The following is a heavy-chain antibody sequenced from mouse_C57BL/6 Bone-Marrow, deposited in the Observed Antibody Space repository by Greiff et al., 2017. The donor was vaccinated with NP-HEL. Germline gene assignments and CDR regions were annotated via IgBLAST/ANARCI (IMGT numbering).Heavy chain of an antibody. D-gene: IGHD1-1*01. Sequence: QVQLQQPGAELVRPGSSVKLSCKASGYTFTSYWMDWVKQRPGQGLEWIGNIYPSDSETPYNQKFKDKATLTVDKSSSTAYMQLSSLTSEDSAVYYCARYGSPPWFAYWGQGTLVTVSA. CDR1: GYTFTSYW. J-gene: IGHJ3*01. CDR3: ARYGSPPWFAY. CDR2: IYPSDSET. V-gene: IGHV1-61*01.